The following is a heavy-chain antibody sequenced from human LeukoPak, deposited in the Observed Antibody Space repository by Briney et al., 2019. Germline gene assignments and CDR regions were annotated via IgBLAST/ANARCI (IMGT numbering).Heavy chain of an antibody. J-gene: IGHJ3*02. CDR1: GGSISTTNYY. CDR2: IHYRGST. CDR3: ARTIPRLGYCSSTSCYEI. V-gene: IGHV4-39*01. D-gene: IGHD2-2*01. Sequence: SETLSLTCTVSGGSISTTNYYWGWIRQPPGKGLEWIGSIHYRGSTYYNPSLKSRVTISVDTSKNQFSLKLSSVTAADTAVYYCARTIPRLGYCSSTSCYEIWGQGTMVTVSS.